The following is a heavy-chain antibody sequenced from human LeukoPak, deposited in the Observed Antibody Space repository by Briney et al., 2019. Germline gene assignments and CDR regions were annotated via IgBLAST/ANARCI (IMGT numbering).Heavy chain of an antibody. CDR1: GYTFTGYY. V-gene: IGHV1-2*02. CDR2: INPNSGGT. D-gene: IGHD3-16*01. CDR3: ARDSDYGVPLTEIDY. J-gene: IGHJ4*02. Sequence: GASVKVSCKASGYTFTGYYMHWVRQAPGQGLEWMGWINPNSGGTNYAQKFQGRVTMTRDTSISTAYMELSRLRSDDTAVYYCARDSDYGVPLTEIDYWGQGTLVTVSS.